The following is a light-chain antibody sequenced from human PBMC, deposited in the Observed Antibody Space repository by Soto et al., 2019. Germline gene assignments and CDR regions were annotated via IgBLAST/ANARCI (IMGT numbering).Light chain of an antibody. CDR1: QSLSSY. CDR3: QQYNNWPPIT. CDR2: GAS. V-gene: IGKV3-15*01. Sequence: EILLTQSPATVSLSPGERATLSCWASQSLSSYLAWYQQKPGQAPRLLIYGASTRATGIPARFSGGGSWTEFTLTISSLQSEDFAVYYCQQYNNWPPITFGQGTRLEIK. J-gene: IGKJ5*01.